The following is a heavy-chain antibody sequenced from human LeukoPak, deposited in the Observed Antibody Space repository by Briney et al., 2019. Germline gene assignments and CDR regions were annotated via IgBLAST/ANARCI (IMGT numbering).Heavy chain of an antibody. CDR2: INPDSGGT. V-gene: IGHV1-2*02. D-gene: IGHD6-6*01. J-gene: IGHJ4*02. CDR1: GYTFTGYY. CDR3: ARRSSSSSFLSDY. Sequence: GASVKVSCKASGYTFTGYYMHGVGQAPGQGLEWMGWINPDSGGTNYAQRFQGGVTMPRDTAISTAYMELSRLRSDDTAVYYCARRSSSSSFLSDYWGPGTLVTVSS.